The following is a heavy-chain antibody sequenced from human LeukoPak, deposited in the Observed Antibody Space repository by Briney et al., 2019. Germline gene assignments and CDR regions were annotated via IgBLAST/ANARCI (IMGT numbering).Heavy chain of an antibody. V-gene: IGHV4-59*01. D-gene: IGHD3-3*02. J-gene: IGHJ4*02. CDR1: GGSISSYY. Sequence: SETLSLTCTVSGGSISSYYWSWIRQPPGKGLEWIGYIYYSGSTNYNPSLKSRVTISVDTSENQFSLKLSSVTAADTAVYYCARGIYFDYWGQGTLVTVSS. CDR3: ARGIYFDY. CDR2: IYYSGST.